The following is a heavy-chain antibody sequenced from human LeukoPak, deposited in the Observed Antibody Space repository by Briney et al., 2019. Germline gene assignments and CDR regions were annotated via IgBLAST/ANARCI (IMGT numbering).Heavy chain of an antibody. CDR3: ARHLSGVTGYSYGRGIDY. Sequence: GGSLRLSCAASGFTFSDYYMSWIRQAPGKGLEWVSYISSSGSTIYYADSVKGRFTISRDNAKNSLYLQMNSLRAEDTAVYYCARHLSGVTGYSYGRGIDYWGQGTLVTVSS. CDR1: GFTFSDYY. CDR2: ISSSGSTI. D-gene: IGHD5-18*01. V-gene: IGHV3-11*01. J-gene: IGHJ4*02.